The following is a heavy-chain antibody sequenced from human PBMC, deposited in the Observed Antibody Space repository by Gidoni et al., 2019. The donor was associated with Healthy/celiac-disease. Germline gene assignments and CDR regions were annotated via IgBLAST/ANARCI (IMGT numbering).Heavy chain of an antibody. CDR2: ISSSSSYT. CDR1: GFTFSDYY. V-gene: IGHV3-11*06. D-gene: IGHD5-12*01. Sequence: QVQLVESGGGLVKPGGSLRLSCAASGFTFSDYYLSCIRQAPGKGLEWFSYISSSSSYTNYPDSVKGRFTISRDNAKNSLYLQMNSLRAEDTAVYYCARSPPMATIAYYFDYWGQGTLVTVSS. J-gene: IGHJ4*02. CDR3: ARSPPMATIAYYFDY.